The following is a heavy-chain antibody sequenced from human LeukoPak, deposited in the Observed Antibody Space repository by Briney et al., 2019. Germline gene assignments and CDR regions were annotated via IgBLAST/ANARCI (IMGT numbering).Heavy chain of an antibody. CDR1: GATISSSRYY. Sequence: SETLSLTCTVSGATISSSRYYWGWIRQPPGKGLECLGRISSTGTSYYNLSLQSRVTMSIDTSKNQFSLRLTSVTAADTAVYYCARLALSVYGTMAMHWETDAWFDPWGQGTLVTVSS. CDR2: ISSTGTS. J-gene: IGHJ5*02. CDR3: ARLALSVYGTMAMHWETDAWFDP. V-gene: IGHV4-39*07. D-gene: IGHD3-10*01.